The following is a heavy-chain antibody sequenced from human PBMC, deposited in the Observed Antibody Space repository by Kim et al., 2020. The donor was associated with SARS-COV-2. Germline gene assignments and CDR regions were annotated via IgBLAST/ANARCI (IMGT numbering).Heavy chain of an antibody. CDR3: ARGHSGWYSHFFDY. Sequence: AQKFQGRVTMTRDTSTSTVYMELSSLRSEDTAVYYCARGHSGWYSHFFDYWGQGTLVTVSS. J-gene: IGHJ4*02. D-gene: IGHD6-19*01. V-gene: IGHV1-46*01.